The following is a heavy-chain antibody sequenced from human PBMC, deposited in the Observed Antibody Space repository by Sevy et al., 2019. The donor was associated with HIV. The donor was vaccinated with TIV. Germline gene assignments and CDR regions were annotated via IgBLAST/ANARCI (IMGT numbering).Heavy chain of an antibody. Sequence: GGSLRLSCAASGFSLTTSDMHWVRQAPGKDLEWVAYVRNDGSNKYYADSVRDRFTISRDSPKNTLYLQMNRLRAEDTAVYYCAKCGFAYEYYFDYWGQGTRVTVSS. CDR2: VRNDGSNK. J-gene: IGHJ4*02. CDR1: GFSLTTSD. D-gene: IGHD3-16*01. V-gene: IGHV3-30*02. CDR3: AKCGFAYEYYFDY.